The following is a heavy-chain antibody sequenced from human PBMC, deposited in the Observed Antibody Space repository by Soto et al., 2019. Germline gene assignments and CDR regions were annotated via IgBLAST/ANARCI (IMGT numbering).Heavy chain of an antibody. CDR3: ARSRYYYGSGSYAFDI. Sequence: GGSLRLSCAASGFTFSSYWMSWVRQAPGKGLEWVANIKQGGSEKYYVDSVKGRFTISRDNAKNSLYLQMNSLRAEDTAVYYCARSRYYYGSGSYAFDIWGQGTMVTVSS. CDR1: GFTFSSYW. CDR2: IKQGGSEK. D-gene: IGHD3-10*01. V-gene: IGHV3-7*03. J-gene: IGHJ3*02.